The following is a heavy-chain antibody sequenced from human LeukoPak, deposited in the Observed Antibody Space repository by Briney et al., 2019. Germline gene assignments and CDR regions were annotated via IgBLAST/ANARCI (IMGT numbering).Heavy chain of an antibody. CDR1: GFTFSSYW. CDR3: ARGPDHEQWLRWPKYFQH. V-gene: IGHV3-74*01. CDR2: INSDGRST. D-gene: IGHD3-22*01. J-gene: IGHJ1*01. Sequence: GGSLRLSCAASGFTFSSYWMHWVRQAPGKGLVWVSRINSDGRSTSYADSVKGRFTISRDNSKNTLYLQMNSLRAEDTAVYYCARGPDHEQWLRWPKYFQHWGQGTLVTVSS.